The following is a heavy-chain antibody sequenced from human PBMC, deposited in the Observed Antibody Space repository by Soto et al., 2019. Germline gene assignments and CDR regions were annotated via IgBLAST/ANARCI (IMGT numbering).Heavy chain of an antibody. CDR1: GYTFTSYY. CDR3: ARAAMVTEGAFDI. D-gene: IGHD5-18*01. Sequence: QVQLVQSGAEVKKPGASVKVSCKASGYTFTSYYMHWVRQAPGQGLEWMGIINPSGGSTSYAQKFQRRVTMTRDTSTSTVYMELSSLRSEDTAVYYCARAAMVTEGAFDIWGQGTMVTVSS. J-gene: IGHJ3*02. CDR2: INPSGGST. V-gene: IGHV1-46*01.